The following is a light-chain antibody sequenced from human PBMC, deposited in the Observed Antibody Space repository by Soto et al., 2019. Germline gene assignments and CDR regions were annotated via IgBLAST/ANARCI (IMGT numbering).Light chain of an antibody. CDR1: SSDVGDYNY. CDR2: EVT. Sequence: QSALTQPASVSRSPGQSITISCTGTSSDVGDYNYVSWYRQHPGNAPKLIIYEVTNRPSGISNRFSGSKSGNTASLTISGLQADDESYYYCTSYSSGSSLVIFGGGTKLTVL. CDR3: TSYSSGSSLVI. J-gene: IGLJ2*01. V-gene: IGLV2-14*01.